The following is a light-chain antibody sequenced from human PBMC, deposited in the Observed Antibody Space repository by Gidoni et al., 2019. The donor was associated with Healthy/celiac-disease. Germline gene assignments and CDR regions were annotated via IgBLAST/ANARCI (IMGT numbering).Light chain of an antibody. CDR3: QQYGSSPAVT. CDR2: GAS. CDR1: QSVSSSY. V-gene: IGKV3-20*01. Sequence: EIVLTQSPGTLSLSPGERATLSCRASQSVSSSYLAWYQQKPGQAPRLLIYGASSRANGSPDRFSGSGSGTDFTLTISRLEPEDFAVYYCQQYGSSPAVTFGQGTKVEIK. J-gene: IGKJ1*01.